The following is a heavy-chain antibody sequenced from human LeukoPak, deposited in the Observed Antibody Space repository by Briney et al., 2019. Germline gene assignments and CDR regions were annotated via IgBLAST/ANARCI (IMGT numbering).Heavy chain of an antibody. CDR1: GGSFSGYY. V-gene: IGHV3-11*04. Sequence: PSETLSLTCAVYGGSFSGYYWSWIRQPPGKGLEWVSHISSSGVGRYYADSVKGRFTISRDNAKNSLYLQMNSLRADDTGIYYCARGAVAGLYYFDYWGQGTLVTVSS. CDR2: ISSSGVGR. D-gene: IGHD6-19*01. J-gene: IGHJ4*02. CDR3: ARGAVAGLYYFDY.